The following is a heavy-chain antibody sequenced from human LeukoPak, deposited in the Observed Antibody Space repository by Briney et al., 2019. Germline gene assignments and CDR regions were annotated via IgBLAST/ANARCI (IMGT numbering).Heavy chain of an antibody. V-gene: IGHV4-61*02. J-gene: IGHJ4*02. D-gene: IGHD3-22*01. CDR2: ISTSGTT. CDR1: GGSISSGNYY. CDR3: ARPLLTDYYDSSGYGY. Sequence: SQTLSLTCTVSGGSISSGNYYWSWLRQPAGKGLEWIARISTSGTTNYNPSLKSRVTISVDTSKNQFSLKLTSVTAADTAVYYCARPLLTDYYDSSGYGYWGQGTLVTVSS.